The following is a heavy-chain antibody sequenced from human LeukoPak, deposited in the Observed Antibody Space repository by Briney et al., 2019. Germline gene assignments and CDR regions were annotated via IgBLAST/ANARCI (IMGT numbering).Heavy chain of an antibody. CDR3: AREADGDYFDY. V-gene: IGHV1-2*02. J-gene: IGHJ4*02. Sequence: ASVKVSCKASGYTFTGYYMHWVRQAPGQGLEWMGWINPNSGGPNYAQKFQGRVTMTRDTSISTAYMELSRLRSDDTAVYYCAREADGDYFDYWGQGTLVTVSS. CDR1: GYTFTGYY. CDR2: INPNSGGP. D-gene: IGHD4-17*01.